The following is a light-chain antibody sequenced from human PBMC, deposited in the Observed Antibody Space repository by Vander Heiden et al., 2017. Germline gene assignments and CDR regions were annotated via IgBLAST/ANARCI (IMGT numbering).Light chain of an antibody. Sequence: SAPAQPASVSGSPGQSITISCTGSSSYVGGHVYVSWYQHHPGQAPKLLISEVSNRPSGVSHRFSGSKSGNTASLTISGLQAEDEADYYCSSYTTSYTYVFGTGTQVTVL. CDR1: SSYVGGHVY. V-gene: IGLV2-14*01. J-gene: IGLJ1*01. CDR2: EVS. CDR3: SSYTTSYTYV.